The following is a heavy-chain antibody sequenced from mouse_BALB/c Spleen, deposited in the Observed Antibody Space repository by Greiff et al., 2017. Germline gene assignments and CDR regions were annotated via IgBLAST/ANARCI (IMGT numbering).Heavy chain of an antibody. CDR1: GFAFSSYD. CDR2: ISSGGGST. D-gene: IGHD1-2*01. Sequence: EVKLVESGGGLVKPGGSLKLSCAASGFAFSSYDMSWVRQTPEKRLEWVAYISSGGGSTYYPDTVKGRFTISRDNAKNTLYLQMSSLKSEDTAMYYCARQGVLRLGYAMDYWGQGTSVTVSS. CDR3: ARQGVLRLGYAMDY. J-gene: IGHJ4*01. V-gene: IGHV5-12-1*01.